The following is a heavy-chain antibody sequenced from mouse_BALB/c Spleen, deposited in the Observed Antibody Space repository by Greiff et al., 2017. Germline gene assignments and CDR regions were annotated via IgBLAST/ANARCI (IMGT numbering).Heavy chain of an antibody. CDR1: GYAFSSSW. CDR3: ARYGNYEY. V-gene: IGHV1-82*01. D-gene: IGHD2-1*01. Sequence: VQLQQSGPELVKPGASVKISCKASGYAFSSSWMNWVKQRPGQGLEWIGRIYPGDGDTNYNGKFKGKATLTADKSSSTAYMQRSSLTSVDSAVYFCARYGNYEYWGQGTTLTVSS. J-gene: IGHJ2*01. CDR2: IYPGDGDT.